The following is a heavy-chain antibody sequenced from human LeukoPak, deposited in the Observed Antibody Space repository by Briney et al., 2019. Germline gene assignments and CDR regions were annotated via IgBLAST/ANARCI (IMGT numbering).Heavy chain of an antibody. Sequence: SETLSLTCTVSGGSISSYYWSWIRQPAGKGLEWIGRIHTSGSTNYNPSLKSRVTISVDMSKNQFSLKLSSVTAADTAVYYCARAITNYGYIFDYWGQGTLVTVSS. V-gene: IGHV4-4*07. D-gene: IGHD5-18*01. CDR2: IHTSGST. J-gene: IGHJ4*02. CDR1: GGSISSYY. CDR3: ARAITNYGYIFDY.